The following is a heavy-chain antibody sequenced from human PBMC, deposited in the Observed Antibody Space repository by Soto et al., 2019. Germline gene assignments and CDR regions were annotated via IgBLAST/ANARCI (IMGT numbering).Heavy chain of an antibody. CDR3: ARVSAIRWFDP. D-gene: IGHD2-21*02. CDR2: ISSSGSTI. Sequence: GGSLSLSCAASGFTFSSYEMNWVRQAPGKGLEWVSYISSSGSTIYYADSVKGRFTISRDNAKNSLYLQMNSLRAEDTAVYYCARVSAIRWFDPWGQGTLVTVSS. J-gene: IGHJ5*02. CDR1: GFTFSSYE. V-gene: IGHV3-48*03.